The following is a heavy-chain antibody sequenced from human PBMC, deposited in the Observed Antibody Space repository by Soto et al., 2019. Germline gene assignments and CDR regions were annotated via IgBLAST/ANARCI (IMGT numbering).Heavy chain of an antibody. D-gene: IGHD2-15*01. V-gene: IGHV3-33*08. CDR1: GFTFNTYG. J-gene: IGHJ6*02. CDR3: ARGDCTGAYCYSWPFNYGVDV. CDR2: IWYDGSNK. Sequence: QVQLVESGGGVVQPGGSLRLSCTTSGFTFNTYGMYWARQAPGKGLEWVAIIWYDGSNKYYGDYVKGRFTISRDNSKNTLYLQMNSLRAEDTALYYCARGDCTGAYCYSWPFNYGVDVWGQGTTVTVSS.